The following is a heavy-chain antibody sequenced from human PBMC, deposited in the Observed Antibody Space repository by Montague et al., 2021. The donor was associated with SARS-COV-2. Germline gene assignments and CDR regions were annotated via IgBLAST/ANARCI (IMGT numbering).Heavy chain of an antibody. CDR2: ISSRSSYT. CDR3: ARVLGGDYPDY. Sequence: SLRLSCAASGFIFSDYYMSWIRQAPGKGLEWISYISSRSSYTKYADSVKGRFTISRDNAKNSLYMQMNSLRAEDTAVHYCARVLGGDYPDYWGQGTLVTVTS. CDR1: GFIFSDYY. D-gene: IGHD3-16*01. V-gene: IGHV3-11*06. J-gene: IGHJ4*02.